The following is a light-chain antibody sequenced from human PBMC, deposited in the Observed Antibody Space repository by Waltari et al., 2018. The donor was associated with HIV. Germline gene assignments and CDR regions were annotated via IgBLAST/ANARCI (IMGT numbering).Light chain of an antibody. Sequence: EIVLKQSPGTLPLSPGERATLSCRASQSVSTRNLGWYQQKPGQDPRLLIYGTSSRATGIPDRFSGSGSGTDFTLTISRLEPEDFAVYYCHQYGTSPYTFGQGTKLEIK. CDR1: QSVSTRN. CDR3: HQYGTSPYT. CDR2: GTS. J-gene: IGKJ2*01. V-gene: IGKV3-20*01.